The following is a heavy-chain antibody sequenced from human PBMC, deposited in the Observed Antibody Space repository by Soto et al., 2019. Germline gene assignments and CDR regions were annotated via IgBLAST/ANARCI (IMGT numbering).Heavy chain of an antibody. V-gene: IGHV2-5*01. CDR1: GFSLSTSGVG. D-gene: IGHD6-13*01. Sequence: SGPTLVNPTQTLTLTCTFSGFSLSTSGVGVGWIRQPPGKALEWLALIYWNDDKRYSPSLKSRLTITKDTSKNQVVLTMTNMDPVDTATYYCAHRTIVYSSSWLFDYWGQGTLVTVSS. J-gene: IGHJ4*02. CDR3: AHRTIVYSSSWLFDY. CDR2: IYWNDDK.